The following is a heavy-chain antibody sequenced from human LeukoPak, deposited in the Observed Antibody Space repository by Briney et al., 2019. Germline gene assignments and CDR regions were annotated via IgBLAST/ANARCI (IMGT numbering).Heavy chain of an antibody. CDR2: IYYSGST. J-gene: IGHJ5*02. D-gene: IGHD7-27*01. Sequence: SETLSLTCTVSDGSISTYYWSWIRQPAGKGLEWIGYIYYSGSTNYNPSLKSRVTISVDTSKNQFSLKLSSVTAADTAVYYCAGGPGDRSWFDPWGQGTLVTVSS. V-gene: IGHV4-59*08. CDR1: DGSISTYY. CDR3: AGGPGDRSWFDP.